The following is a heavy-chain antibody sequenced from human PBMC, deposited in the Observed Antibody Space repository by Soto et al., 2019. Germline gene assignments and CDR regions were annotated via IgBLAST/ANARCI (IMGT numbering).Heavy chain of an antibody. V-gene: IGHV3-30*18. Sequence: LRLSCAASGFTFSSYGMHWVRQAPGKGLEWVAVISYDGRNKYYADSVKGRFTISRDNSKNTLYLQMSSLRAEDMAVYYCVKDGSSGWPYYYGLDVWGQGTTVTVSS. J-gene: IGHJ6*02. CDR3: VKDGSSGWPYYYGLDV. D-gene: IGHD6-19*01. CDR2: ISYDGRNK. CDR1: GFTFSSYG.